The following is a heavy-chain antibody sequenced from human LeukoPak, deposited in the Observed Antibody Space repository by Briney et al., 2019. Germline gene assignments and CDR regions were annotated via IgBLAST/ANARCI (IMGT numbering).Heavy chain of an antibody. CDR2: IYSGGST. Sequence: GGSLRLSCAATGFTVSSNYMSWVRQAPGQGLEWVSVIYSGGSTYYADSVKGRFTISRDNSKNTLYLQMNNLRAEDTAVYYCARGRPVGASTVEDYWGQGTLVTVSS. V-gene: IGHV3-66*01. CDR3: ARGRPVGASTVEDY. J-gene: IGHJ4*02. D-gene: IGHD1-26*01. CDR1: GFTVSSNY.